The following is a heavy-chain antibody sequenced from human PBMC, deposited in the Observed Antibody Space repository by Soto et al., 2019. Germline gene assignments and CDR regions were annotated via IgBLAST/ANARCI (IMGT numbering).Heavy chain of an antibody. J-gene: IGHJ3*02. CDR2: ISYDGSNK. CDR1: GFTFSSYG. Sequence: GGSLRLSCAASGFTFSSYGMHWVRQAPGKGLEWVAVISYDGSNKYYADSVKGRFTISRDNSKNTLYLQMNSLRAEDTAVYYCAKDRGSNWNDAFDIWGQGTMVTVSS. D-gene: IGHD1-20*01. V-gene: IGHV3-30*18. CDR3: AKDRGSNWNDAFDI.